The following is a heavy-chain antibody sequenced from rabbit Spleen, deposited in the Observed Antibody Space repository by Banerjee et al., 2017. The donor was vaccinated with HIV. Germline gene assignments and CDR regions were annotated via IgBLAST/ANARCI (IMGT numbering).Heavy chain of an antibody. CDR1: GFSFSSVFW. J-gene: IGHJ6*01. CDR2: IDIGSSGFT. D-gene: IGHD1-1*01. V-gene: IGHV1S40*01. Sequence: QSLEESGGDLVKPGASLTLTCTTSGFSFSSVFWMCWVRQAPGKGLEWIACIDIGSSGFTYFASWVNGRFTISKTSSTTVTLQMTSLTAADTATYFCARDTSSSFSSYGMDLWGQGTLVTVS. CDR3: ARDTSSSFSSYGMDL.